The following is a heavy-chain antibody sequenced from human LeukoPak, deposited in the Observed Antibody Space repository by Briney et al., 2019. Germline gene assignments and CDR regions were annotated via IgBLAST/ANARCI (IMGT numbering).Heavy chain of an antibody. Sequence: PGGSLRLSCAASGFTFSSYSMNWVRQAPGKGLEWVSSISSSSSYIYYADSVKGRFIISRDNAKNSLYLQMNSLRAEDTAVYYCARDKDYANAFDIWGQGTMVTVSS. CDR1: GFTFSSYS. CDR2: ISSSSSYI. D-gene: IGHD4-17*01. J-gene: IGHJ3*02. V-gene: IGHV3-21*01. CDR3: ARDKDYANAFDI.